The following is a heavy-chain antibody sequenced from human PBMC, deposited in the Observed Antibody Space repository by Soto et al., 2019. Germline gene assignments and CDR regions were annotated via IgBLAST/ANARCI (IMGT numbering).Heavy chain of an antibody. D-gene: IGHD3-3*01. V-gene: IGHV1-69*01. CDR3: ALLDFTVDAVRDY. CDR2: ISPVVGTT. CDR1: GGPLSTYG. J-gene: IGHJ4*01. Sequence: QVQLVQSGAEVKKPASSVRVSCKASGGPLSTYGISWVRQAPGQGLEYMGGISPVVGTTNYAQRFQGRLTITADESASTPYMELSSRISAATATYYGALLDFTVDAVRDYWGHGTLVTVS.